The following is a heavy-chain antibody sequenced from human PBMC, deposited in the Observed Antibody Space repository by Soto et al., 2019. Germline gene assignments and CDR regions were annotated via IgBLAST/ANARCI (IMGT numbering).Heavy chain of an antibody. CDR2: IYYSGST. CDR3: ARQGLLISCCYAYYYVMSF. J-gene: IGHJ6*02. Sequence: SETLSLTCTVYGGSISSSSYYWGWIRQPPGKGLEWIGSIYYSGSTYYNPSLKSRVTISVDTSKNQFSLKLSSVTAADTAVYYCARQGLLISCCYAYYYVMSFRGQRSTVTVSS. V-gene: IGHV4-39*01. D-gene: IGHD2-15*01. CDR1: GGSISSSSYY.